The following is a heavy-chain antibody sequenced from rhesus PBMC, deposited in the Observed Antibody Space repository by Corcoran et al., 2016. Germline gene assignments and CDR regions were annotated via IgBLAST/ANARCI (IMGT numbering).Heavy chain of an antibody. CDR3: ARVGYSYAGFDY. CDR2: ICNGGGST. CDR1: GFTSSDYY. D-gene: IGHD5-36*01. J-gene: IGHJ4*01. V-gene: IGHV3-178*01. Sequence: EVQLVESGGGLAKPGGSLRLSCAASGFTSSDYYMDGVRQAPGKGLEWVSRICNGGGSTWYADSVKGRFTISRENAKNTLYLQMDSLRAEDTAVYYCARVGYSYAGFDYWDQGVLVTVSS.